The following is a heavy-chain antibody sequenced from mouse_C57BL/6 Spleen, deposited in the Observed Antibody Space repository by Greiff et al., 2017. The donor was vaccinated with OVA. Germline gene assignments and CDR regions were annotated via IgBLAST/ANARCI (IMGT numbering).Heavy chain of an antibody. V-gene: IGHV14-2*01. D-gene: IGHD4-1*01. Sequence: VQLQQSGAELVKPGASVKLSCTASGFNIKDYYMHWVKQRTEQGLEWIGRIDPEDGETKYAPKFPGKATITADTSSNTAYLQLSSLTSEDTAVYYCARDWDRDAMDYWGQGTSVTVSS. J-gene: IGHJ4*01. CDR2: IDPEDGET. CDR1: GFNIKDYY. CDR3: ARDWDRDAMDY.